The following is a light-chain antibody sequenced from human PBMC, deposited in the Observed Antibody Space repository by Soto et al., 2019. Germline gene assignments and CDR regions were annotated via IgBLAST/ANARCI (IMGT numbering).Light chain of an antibody. J-gene: IGKJ1*01. CDR2: AAS. CDR3: QQSYRTAVT. CDR1: QSISDY. V-gene: IGKV1-39*01. Sequence: DIQMTQSPSSLSASVGGRVSMTCRASQSISDYLNWYQQKPGKAPKLLIYAASSLQSGAPSRFSGSGSGTDFTLTISSLQPEDFATYYCQQSYRTAVTFGQGTKVDIK.